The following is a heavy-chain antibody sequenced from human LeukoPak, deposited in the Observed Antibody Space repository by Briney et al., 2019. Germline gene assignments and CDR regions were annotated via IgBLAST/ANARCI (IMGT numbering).Heavy chain of an antibody. CDR2: MNPNSGNT. Sequence: GASVKVSCKASGHTFTSYDINWVRQATGQGLEWMGWMNPNSGNTGYAQKFQGRVTMTRNTSISTAYMELSSLRSEDTAVYYCARGDWELPYYFDYWGQGTLVTVSS. D-gene: IGHD1-26*01. J-gene: IGHJ4*02. CDR1: GHTFTSYD. CDR3: ARGDWELPYYFDY. V-gene: IGHV1-8*01.